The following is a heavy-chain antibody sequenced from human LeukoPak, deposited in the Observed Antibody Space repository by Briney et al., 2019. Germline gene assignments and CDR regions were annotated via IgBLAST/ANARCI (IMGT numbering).Heavy chain of an antibody. CDR2: IYYSGSA. CDR3: ARAPWAYGNYVHAFDI. D-gene: IGHD4-11*01. J-gene: IGHJ3*02. Sequence: WIRQPPGKGLEWIGSIYYSGSAYYNPSLKSRVSVSIDTSNNDLSLKVTSVTAADTAGYYCARAPWAYGNYVHAFDIWGQGTMVTVSS. V-gene: IGHV4-39*07.